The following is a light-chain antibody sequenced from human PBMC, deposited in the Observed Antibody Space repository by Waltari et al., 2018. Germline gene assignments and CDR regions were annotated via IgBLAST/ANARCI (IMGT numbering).Light chain of an antibody. CDR3: SLYLGSGIWV. V-gene: IGLV8-61*01. CDR2: KGN. J-gene: IGLJ3*02. CDR1: SGSVSTTSY. Sequence: QAVVTQEPSLSVSPGGPVTPTCALSSGSVSTTSYATWYQQTPGQPPRTLVYKGNARSSGVPDRFSGSILGNTAALTITGAQADDESAYYCSLYLGSGIWVFGGGTKLTVL.